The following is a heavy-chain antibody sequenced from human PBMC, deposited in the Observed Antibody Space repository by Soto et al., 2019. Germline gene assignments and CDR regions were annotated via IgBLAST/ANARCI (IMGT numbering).Heavy chain of an antibody. CDR2: ISGSGGST. J-gene: IGHJ4*02. CDR1: GFTFSSYA. CDR3: AKDGPLLLWVGELFYFDY. D-gene: IGHD3-10*01. V-gene: IGHV3-23*01. Sequence: GGSLRLSCAASGFTFSSYAMSWVRQAPGKGLEWVSAISGSGGSTYYADSVKGRFTISRDNSKNTLYLQMNSLRAEDTAVYYCAKDGPLLLWVGELFYFDYWGQGTLVTVSS.